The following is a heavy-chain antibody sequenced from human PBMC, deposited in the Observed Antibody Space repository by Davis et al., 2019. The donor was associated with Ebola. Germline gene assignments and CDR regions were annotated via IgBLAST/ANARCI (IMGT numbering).Heavy chain of an antibody. V-gene: IGHV4-39*01. CDR1: GGSISSSSYY. Sequence: PSETLSLTCTVSGGSISSSSYYWGWIRQPPGKGLEWIGSIYYSGSTYYNPSLKSRVTISVDTSKNQFSLKLSSVTAADTAVYYCASQPAYGDSLGLPWYFDLWGRGTLVTVSS. D-gene: IGHD4-17*01. CDR2: IYYSGST. J-gene: IGHJ2*01. CDR3: ASQPAYGDSLGLPWYFDL.